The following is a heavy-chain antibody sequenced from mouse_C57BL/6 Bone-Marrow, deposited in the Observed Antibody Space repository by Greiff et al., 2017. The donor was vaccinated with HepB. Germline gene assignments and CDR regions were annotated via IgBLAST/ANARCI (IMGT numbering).Heavy chain of an antibody. Sequence: VQLVESGAELAKPGASVKLSCKASGYTFTSYWMHWVKQRPGQGLEWIGYINPSSGYTKYNQKFKDKATLTADKSSSTAYMQLSSLTYEDSAVYYCARRDYDDEAWFAYWGQGTLVTVSA. CDR2: INPSSGYT. D-gene: IGHD2-4*01. J-gene: IGHJ3*01. V-gene: IGHV1-7*01. CDR1: GYTFTSYW. CDR3: ARRDYDDEAWFAY.